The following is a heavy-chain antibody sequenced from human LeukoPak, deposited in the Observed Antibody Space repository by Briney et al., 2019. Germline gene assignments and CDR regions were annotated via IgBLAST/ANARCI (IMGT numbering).Heavy chain of an antibody. Sequence: GGSLRLSCAVSGFSFSNYVMSWVRQAPGKGLEWVSAISGGGDNTHYADSVKGRFTISRDNSKRMLNPQMNSLRAEDTAVYYCAKVSDCCPFDYWGQGTLVTVSS. CDR3: AKVSDCCPFDY. CDR1: GFSFSNYV. J-gene: IGHJ4*02. V-gene: IGHV3-23*01. CDR2: ISGGGDNT. D-gene: IGHD2-21*01.